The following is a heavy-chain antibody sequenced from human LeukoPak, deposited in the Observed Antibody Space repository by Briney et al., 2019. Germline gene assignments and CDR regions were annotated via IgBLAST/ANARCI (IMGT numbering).Heavy chain of an antibody. J-gene: IGHJ4*02. CDR1: GFTFSSYS. CDR3: ARDLEGVVVAHFDY. D-gene: IGHD2-15*01. CDR2: ISSSSSYT. V-gene: IGHV3-21*01. Sequence: PGGSLRLSCAASGFTFSSYSMNWVRQAPGKGLEWVSSISSSSSYTYYADSVKGRFTISRDNAKNSLYLQMNSLRAEDTAVYYCARDLEGVVVAHFDYWGQGTLVTVSS.